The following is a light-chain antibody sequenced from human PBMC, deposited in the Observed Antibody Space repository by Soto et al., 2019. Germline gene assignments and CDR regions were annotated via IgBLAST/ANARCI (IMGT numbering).Light chain of an antibody. Sequence: ENVLTQSPDSLSLSPGDRATLFCRASQSVSTAYLAWYQWRPGQAPRLLIYGASFRATGIPDRFSGSGSGTDFTLTISRLEAADFALYFCQQYGSSPQTFGQGTKLEIK. V-gene: IGKV3-20*01. CDR2: GAS. J-gene: IGKJ2*01. CDR3: QQYGSSPQT. CDR1: QSVSTAY.